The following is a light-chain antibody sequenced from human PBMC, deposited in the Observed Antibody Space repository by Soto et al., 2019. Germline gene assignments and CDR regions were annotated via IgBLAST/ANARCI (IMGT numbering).Light chain of an antibody. J-gene: IGKJ1*01. Sequence: EVVMTQSPLSLPVTLGQPASISCRSSQSLVHSNGNTFLTWFQQSPGQSPRRLIYKVSIRDSGVSDRCSGSGSGTDLTLKISRVEAEDVGFYYCMQGTYAPKTFGQGPMVEI. CDR1: QSLVHSNGNTF. CDR3: MQGTYAPKT. V-gene: IGKV2-30*02. CDR2: KVS.